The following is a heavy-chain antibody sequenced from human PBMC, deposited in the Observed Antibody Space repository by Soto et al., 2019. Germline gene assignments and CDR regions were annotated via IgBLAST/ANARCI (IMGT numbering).Heavy chain of an antibody. CDR1: GFSFSNYA. CDR3: AKDATPHFPSSGYYDS. J-gene: IGHJ4*02. CDR2: ISGSATIT. Sequence: EVQMLESGGGLVQPGGSLRLSCATSGFSFSNYAMSWVRQAPGKGLECVSGISGSATITYYADSVEGRFTISRDNSKNTLYLQMNSLRAEDTAVYYCAKDATPHFPSSGYYDSWGQGSLVTVSS. V-gene: IGHV3-23*01. D-gene: IGHD3-22*01.